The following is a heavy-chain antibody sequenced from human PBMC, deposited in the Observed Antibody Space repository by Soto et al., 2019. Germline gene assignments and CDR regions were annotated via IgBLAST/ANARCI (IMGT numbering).Heavy chain of an antibody. CDR1: GLTVITYW. CDR3: ARTVVVFINANDAFEI. CDR2: IKNDGTDT. Sequence: GGSLRLSCAASGLTVITYWTHWVRQVPGKGLVWVSRIKNDGTDTAYADSVRGRFTISGDSANNTVYLQMNSLRPEDTAVYYCARTVVVFINANDAFEIWGQGTMVTVSS. J-gene: IGHJ3*02. V-gene: IGHV3-74*01. D-gene: IGHD2-15*01.